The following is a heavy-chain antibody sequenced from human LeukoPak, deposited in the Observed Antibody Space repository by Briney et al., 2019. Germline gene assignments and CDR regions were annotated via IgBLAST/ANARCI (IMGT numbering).Heavy chain of an antibody. Sequence: SETLSLTCAVYGGSFSGYYWSWIRQPPGKGLEWIGEINHSGSTNYNPYLKSRVTISVDTSKNQFSLKLSSVTAADTAVYYCARQLVDYYDSSGYYLAEDYWGQGTLVTVSS. CDR2: INHSGST. CDR3: ARQLVDYYDSSGYYLAEDY. V-gene: IGHV4-34*01. J-gene: IGHJ4*02. CDR1: GGSFSGYY. D-gene: IGHD3-22*01.